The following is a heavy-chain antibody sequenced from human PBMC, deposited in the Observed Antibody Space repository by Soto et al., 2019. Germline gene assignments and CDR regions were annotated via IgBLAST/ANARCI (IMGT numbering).Heavy chain of an antibody. CDR2: IYYSGST. V-gene: IGHV4-59*01. Sequence: QVQLQESGPGLLKPSETLSLTCTVSGGSISSYYWSWIRQPPGKGLEWIGYIYYSGSTNYNPYLSGRVTISVNTSKNQFSQKLSSVTAADTAVYYGGGEGTTVDSDYYYGMDVWGQGTTVTVSS. D-gene: IGHD1-1*01. J-gene: IGHJ6*02. CDR3: GGEGTTVDSDYYYGMDV. CDR1: GGSISSYY.